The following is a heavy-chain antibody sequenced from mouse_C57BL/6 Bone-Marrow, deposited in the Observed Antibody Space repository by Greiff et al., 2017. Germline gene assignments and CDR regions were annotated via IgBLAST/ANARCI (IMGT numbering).Heavy chain of an antibody. D-gene: IGHD6-1*01. CDR2: IYPGSGST. CDR1: GYTFTSYW. J-gene: IGHJ4*01. CDR3: ALTTGEVDY. Sequence: VQLQQPGAELVKPWASVKMSCKASGYTFTSYWITWVKQRPGQGLVWIVDIYPGSGSTNYNEKFKSKSTLTVDTSSSTAYIQLSSLTSEDSAVYYCALTTGEVDYWGQGTSVTVSS. V-gene: IGHV1-55*01.